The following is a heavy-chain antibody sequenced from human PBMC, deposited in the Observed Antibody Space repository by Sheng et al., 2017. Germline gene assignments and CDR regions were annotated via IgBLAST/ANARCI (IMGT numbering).Heavy chain of an antibody. D-gene: IGHD6-19*01. CDR3: ARGAVAVAGALAY. CDR1: GGSISDYN. Sequence: QVQLQESGPGLVKPSETLSLICTVSGGSISDYNWSWIRLPPGKRLEWIGSVYNTGSTNYSPSLKSRVTISLDTSKKQFSLKLNSVTAADTAVYFCARGAVAVAGALAYWGQGTLVTVS. J-gene: IGHJ4*02. V-gene: IGHV4-59*01. CDR2: VYNTGST.